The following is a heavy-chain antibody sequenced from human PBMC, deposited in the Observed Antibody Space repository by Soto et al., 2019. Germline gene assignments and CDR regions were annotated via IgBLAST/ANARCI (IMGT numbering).Heavy chain of an antibody. V-gene: IGHV4-39*01. Sequence: QVPLQESGPGLVKPSETLSLTCSVSGGPISSRNYYWGWVRRAPGRGPEWIGNIFYNGRTDYNPSLQSQVTISVDTSKNQFSLKLGSVTAADTAIYYCARGGFSVYYESDWFDPWGHGTLVTVS. J-gene: IGHJ5*02. CDR2: IFYNGRT. D-gene: IGHD5-12*01. CDR1: GGPISSRNYY. CDR3: ARGGFSVYYESDWFDP.